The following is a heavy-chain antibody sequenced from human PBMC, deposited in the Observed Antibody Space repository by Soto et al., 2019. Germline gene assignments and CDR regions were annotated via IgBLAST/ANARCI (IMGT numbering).Heavy chain of an antibody. V-gene: IGHV1-46*01. D-gene: IGHD3-9*01. CDR1: GYTFTSYY. J-gene: IGHJ6*02. CDR2: INPSGGST. Sequence: ASVKFSCKASGYTFTSYYMHWVRQAPGQGLEWMGIINPSGGSTSYAQKFQGRVTMTRDTSKNQFSLKLSCVTAADTAVYYCARGYFDWTRYSSRYYYYYYGMDVWGQGTTVTVSS. CDR3: ARGYFDWTRYSSRYYYYYYGMDV.